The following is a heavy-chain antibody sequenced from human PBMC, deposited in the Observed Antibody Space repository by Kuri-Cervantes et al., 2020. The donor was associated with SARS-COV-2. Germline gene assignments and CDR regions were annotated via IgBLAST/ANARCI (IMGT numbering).Heavy chain of an antibody. CDR2: IIPIFGTA. CDR3: GRATGTTGPRAFDI. V-gene: IGHV1-69*13. J-gene: IGHJ3*02. CDR1: GGTFSSYA. Sequence: SVKVSCKASGGTFSSYAISWVRQAPGQGLEWMGGIIPIFGTANYAQKFQGRVTITADESTSTAYMELSSLRSEDTAVYYCGRATGTTGPRAFDIWGQGTMVTVSS. D-gene: IGHD1-1*01.